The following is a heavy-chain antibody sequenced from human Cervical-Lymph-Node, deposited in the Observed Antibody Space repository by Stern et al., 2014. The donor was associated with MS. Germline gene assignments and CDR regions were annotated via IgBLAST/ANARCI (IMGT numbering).Heavy chain of an antibody. D-gene: IGHD3-16*02. J-gene: IGHJ4*02. CDR1: GGTFSSYT. Sequence: QVQLVQSGAEVKKPGSSVKVSCKASGGTFSSYTIGWVRQAPGQGLEGMGGIIPMFGIANYAEKFQGRVTITADESTSTAYMDLSTLRSEDTAVYYCARATSDYIWGSYRYLDYWGQGTQVTVSS. CDR2: IIPMFGIA. V-gene: IGHV1-69*01. CDR3: ARATSDYIWGSYRYLDY.